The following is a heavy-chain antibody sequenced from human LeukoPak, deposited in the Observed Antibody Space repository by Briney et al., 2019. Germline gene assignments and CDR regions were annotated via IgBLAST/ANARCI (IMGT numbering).Heavy chain of an antibody. Sequence: GGSLRLSCAASGFTFRFYGMHWVRQAPGKGLEWVAVIWSDGSRTYYADSVKGRFTISRDNPENTLYLQMNSLRDEDTAVYYCVRDGDNTGNNLDYWGQGTLVTVSS. CDR3: VRDGDNTGNNLDY. J-gene: IGHJ4*02. D-gene: IGHD2-21*02. CDR1: GFTFRFYG. CDR2: IWSDGSRT. V-gene: IGHV3-33*01.